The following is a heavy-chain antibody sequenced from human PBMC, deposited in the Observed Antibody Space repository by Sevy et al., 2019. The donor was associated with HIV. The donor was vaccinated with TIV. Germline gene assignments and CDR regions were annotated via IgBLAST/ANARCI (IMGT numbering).Heavy chain of an antibody. J-gene: IGHJ4*02. CDR3: AKDTRGYYRPIDY. CDR1: GFTFDDYA. D-gene: IGHD3-22*01. Sequence: GGSLRLSCAASGFTFDDYAMHWVRQAPGKGVEWVSGISWNSGSIGYADSVKGRFTISRDNAKNSLYLQMNSLRAEDTALYYCAKDTRGYYRPIDYWGQGTLVTVSS. CDR2: ISWNSGSI. V-gene: IGHV3-9*01.